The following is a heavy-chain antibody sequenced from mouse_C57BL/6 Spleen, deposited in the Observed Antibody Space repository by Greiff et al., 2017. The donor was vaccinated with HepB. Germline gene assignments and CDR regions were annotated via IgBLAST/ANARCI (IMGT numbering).Heavy chain of an antibody. J-gene: IGHJ1*03. CDR3: ARGSYYYGRYFDV. D-gene: IGHD1-1*01. V-gene: IGHV3-6*01. CDR1: GYSITSGYY. CDR2: ISYDGSN. Sequence: VQLKESGPGLVKPSQSLSLTCSVTGYSITSGYYWNWIRQFPGNKLEWMGYISYDGSNNYNPSLKNRISITRDTSKNQFFLKLNSVTTEDTATYYCARGSYYYGRYFDVWGTGTTVTVSS.